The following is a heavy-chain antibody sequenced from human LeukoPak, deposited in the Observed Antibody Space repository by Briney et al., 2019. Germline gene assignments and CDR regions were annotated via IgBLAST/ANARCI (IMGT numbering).Heavy chain of an antibody. J-gene: IGHJ4*02. D-gene: IGHD3-10*01. V-gene: IGHV3-30*04. CDR1: GFTFSTYA. CDR2: ISYDGSNK. CDR3: ARGGTYYYGSGVLPTGY. Sequence: QAGGSLRLSCAASGFTFSTYAMHWVRQAPGKGLEWVAVISYDGSNKYYADSVKGRFTISRDNSKNTLYLQMNSLRAEDTAVYYCARGGTYYYGSGVLPTGYWGQGTLVTVSS.